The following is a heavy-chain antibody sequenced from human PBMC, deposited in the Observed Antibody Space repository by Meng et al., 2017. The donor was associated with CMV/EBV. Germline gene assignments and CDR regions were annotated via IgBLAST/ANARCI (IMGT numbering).Heavy chain of an antibody. J-gene: IGHJ6*02. V-gene: IGHV3-30*04. CDR2: ISYDGSNK. CDR1: GFTFNTYA. Sequence: GESLKISCAASGFTFNTYAMHWVRQALGKGLEWVAVISYDGSNKYTADSVQGRLTISRDNSKNNLYLQMNSLTVEDTAVYYCVRDQGGESMIAVLIERFGMDVWGQGATVTVSS. CDR3: VRDQGGESMIAVLIERFGMDV. D-gene: IGHD3-22*01.